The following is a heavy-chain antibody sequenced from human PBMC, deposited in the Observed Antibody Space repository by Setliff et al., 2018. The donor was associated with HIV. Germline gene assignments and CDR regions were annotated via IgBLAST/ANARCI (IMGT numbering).Heavy chain of an antibody. D-gene: IGHD6-13*01. CDR3: ARVYYSSNCGDY. CDR2: ITVGRATYI. V-gene: IGHV3-21*01. J-gene: IGHJ4*02. Sequence: GGSLRLSCAASGFNFSIYSMNWVRQAPGKGLEWVSSITVGRATYIYYADSVKGRFTISRDNAKNSLFLQMNSLRAEDTAVYYCARVYYSSNCGDYWGQGTLVTVSS. CDR1: GFNFSIYS.